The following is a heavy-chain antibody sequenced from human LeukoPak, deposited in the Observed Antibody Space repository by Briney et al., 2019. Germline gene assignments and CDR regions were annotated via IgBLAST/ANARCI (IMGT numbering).Heavy chain of an antibody. J-gene: IGHJ6*03. CDR1: GYTFTGYY. Sequence: ASVKVSCKASGYTFTGYYMHWVRQAPGQGLEWMGRINPNSGGTNYAQKFQGGVTMTRDTSISTAYMELSRLRSDDTAVYYCARDNSRITIFGVVIIRRLMDVWGKGTTVTVSS. V-gene: IGHV1-2*06. D-gene: IGHD3-3*01. CDR2: INPNSGGT. CDR3: ARDNSRITIFGVVIIRRLMDV.